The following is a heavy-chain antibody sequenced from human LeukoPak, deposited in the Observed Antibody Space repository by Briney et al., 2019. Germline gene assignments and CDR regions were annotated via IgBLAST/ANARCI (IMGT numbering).Heavy chain of an antibody. D-gene: IGHD4-17*01. V-gene: IGHV4-30-4*08. CDR3: ARVGDYGEFVGAFDV. CDR1: GGSTSSGVSY. CDR2: IYYSGTT. J-gene: IGHJ3*01. Sequence: SQTLSLTCTVSGGSTSSGVSYWSWIRQHPGKGLEWIGYIYYSGTTYYNPSLESRVTISLDTSKNQFTLKLRSATAADTAVYYCARVGDYGEFVGAFDVWGQGTMVTVSS.